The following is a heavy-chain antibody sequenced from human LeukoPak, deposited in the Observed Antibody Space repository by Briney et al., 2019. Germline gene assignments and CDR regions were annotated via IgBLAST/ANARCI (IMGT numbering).Heavy chain of an antibody. CDR3: ARDVVDYYDSSFNWFDP. J-gene: IGHJ5*02. CDR2: IYYSGST. CDR1: GGSISSYY. Sequence: SETLSLTCTVSGGSISSYYWSWIRQPPGKGLEWIGYIYYSGSTNYNPSLKSRVTISVDTSKNQFSLKLSSVTAADTAVYYCARDVVDYYDSSFNWFDPWGQGTLVTVSS. D-gene: IGHD3-22*01. V-gene: IGHV4-59*01.